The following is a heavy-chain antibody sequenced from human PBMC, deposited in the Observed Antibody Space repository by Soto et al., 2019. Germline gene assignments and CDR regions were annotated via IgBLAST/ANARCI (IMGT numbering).Heavy chain of an antibody. D-gene: IGHD6-13*01. V-gene: IGHV4-34*01. CDR2: INHSGST. CDR3: SRVASAGYSSSPVEDYGMDV. Sequence: TLSLTCAVYGGSFSGYYWSWIRQPPGKGLEWIGEINHSGSTNYNPSLKSRVTISVDTSKDQFSLKLSSVTAADTAVYYFSRVASAGYSSSPVEDYGMDVWGQGTTVTVSS. J-gene: IGHJ6*02. CDR1: GGSFSGYY.